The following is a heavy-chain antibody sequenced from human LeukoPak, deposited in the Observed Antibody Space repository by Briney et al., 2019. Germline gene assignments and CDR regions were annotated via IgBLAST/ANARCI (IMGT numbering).Heavy chain of an antibody. CDR3: ARANDTLTGYFAFDI. V-gene: IGHV3-11*01. D-gene: IGHD3-9*01. J-gene: IGHJ3*02. CDR1: GFTLSDYY. CDR2: ITSSGSTI. Sequence: PGGSLRLSCAASGFTLSDYYMSWIRQAPGKGLEWISYITSSGSTIYYAGSVKGRFTISRDNAKNSLYLQMNSLRAEDTAVYYCARANDTLTGYFAFDIWGQGTMVTVSS.